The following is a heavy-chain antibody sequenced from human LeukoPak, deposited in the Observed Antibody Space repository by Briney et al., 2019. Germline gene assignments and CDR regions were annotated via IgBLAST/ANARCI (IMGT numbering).Heavy chain of an antibody. D-gene: IGHD1-26*01. CDR1: GFTFSSYG. CDR2: IKQDGSEK. J-gene: IGHJ6*03. Sequence: GGSLRLSCAASGFTFSSYGMSWVRQAPGKGLEWVANIKQDGSEKYYVDSVKGRFTISRDNAKNSLYLQMNSLRAEDTAVYYCARDPYSGGYGDDYYYYMDVWGKGTTVTISS. CDR3: ARDPYSGGYGDDYYYYMDV. V-gene: IGHV3-7*01.